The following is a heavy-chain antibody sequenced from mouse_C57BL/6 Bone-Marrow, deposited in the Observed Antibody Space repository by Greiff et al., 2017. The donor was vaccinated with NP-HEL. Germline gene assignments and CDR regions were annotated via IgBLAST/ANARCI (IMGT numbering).Heavy chain of an antibody. CDR3: ARGLITTVVATDYFDD. Sequence: QVQLKQSGAELARPGASVKLSCKASGYTFTSYGISWVKQRTGQGLEWIGEIYPRSGYTYYNEKFKGKATLTADKSSSTAYMELRSLTSKDYAVYFCARGLITTVVATDYFDDWGQGTTLTVSS. D-gene: IGHD1-1*01. V-gene: IGHV1-81*01. CDR2: IYPRSGYT. J-gene: IGHJ2*01. CDR1: GYTFTSYG.